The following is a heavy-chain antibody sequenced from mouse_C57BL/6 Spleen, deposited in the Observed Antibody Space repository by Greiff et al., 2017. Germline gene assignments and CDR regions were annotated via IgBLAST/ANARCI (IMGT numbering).Heavy chain of an antibody. CDR2: ISLKSDNYAT. CDR1: GFTFSNYW. V-gene: IGHV6-3*01. D-gene: IGHD2-2*01. CDR3: TGEAVCYGYDVGYFDV. Sequence: EVKVEESGGGLVQPGGSMKISCVASGFTFSNYWMNWVRQSPGQGLEWVAQISLKSDNYATNYAESVKGRFTISRDDSTSSVYLQTNNLRAEDTGIYSWTGEAVCYGYDVGYFDVWGTGTPVTVSS. J-gene: IGHJ1*03.